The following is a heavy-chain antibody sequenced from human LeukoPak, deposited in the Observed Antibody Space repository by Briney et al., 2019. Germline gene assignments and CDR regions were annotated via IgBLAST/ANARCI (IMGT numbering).Heavy chain of an antibody. Sequence: SETLSLTCTVSGGSISSSSYYWGWVRQPPGKGLEWIGSVYYSGNTYYNPSLKGRLTISVDTSKNQFSLKLSSVTAADTAIYYCASPSDYSNFEGYDYWGQGTLVTVSS. D-gene: IGHD4-11*01. J-gene: IGHJ4*02. CDR1: GGSISSSSYY. CDR3: ASPSDYSNFEGYDY. CDR2: VYYSGNT. V-gene: IGHV4-39*01.